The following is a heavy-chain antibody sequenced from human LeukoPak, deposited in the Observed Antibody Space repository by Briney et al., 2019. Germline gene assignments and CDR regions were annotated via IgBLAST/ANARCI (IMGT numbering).Heavy chain of an antibody. Sequence: GGSLRLSCAASGFTFSSYAMSWVRQAPGKGLEWVSSISSSSSYIYYADSVKGRFTISRDNAKNSLYLQMNSLRAEDTAVYYCARDWGSSGRNWFDPWGQGTLVTVSS. CDR2: ISSSSSYI. CDR1: GFTFSSYA. CDR3: ARDWGSSGRNWFDP. J-gene: IGHJ5*02. D-gene: IGHD6-19*01. V-gene: IGHV3-21*01.